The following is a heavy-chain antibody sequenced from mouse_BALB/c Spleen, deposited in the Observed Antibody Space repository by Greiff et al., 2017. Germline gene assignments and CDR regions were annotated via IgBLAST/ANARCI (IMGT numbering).Heavy chain of an antibody. Sequence: EVQLVESGGGLVKPGGSLKLSCAASGFTFSSYAMSWVRQTPEKRLEWVASISSGGSTYYPDSVKGRFTISRDNARNILYLQMSSLRSEDTAMYYCARGAYYRYDFDYWGQGTTLTVSS. CDR2: ISSGGST. V-gene: IGHV5-6-5*01. CDR1: GFTFSSYA. J-gene: IGHJ2*01. CDR3: ARGAYYRYDFDY. D-gene: IGHD2-14*01.